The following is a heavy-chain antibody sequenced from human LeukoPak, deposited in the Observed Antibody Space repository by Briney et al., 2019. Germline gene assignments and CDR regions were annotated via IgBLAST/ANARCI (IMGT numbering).Heavy chain of an antibody. J-gene: IGHJ4*02. V-gene: IGHV4-34*01. Sequence: SETLSLTCTVPGGSISSYYWSWIRQPPGKGLEWIGEINHSGSTNYNPSLKSRVTISVDTSKNQFSLKLSSVTAADTAVYYCAIGIAARPPPDYWGQGTLVTVSS. CDR2: INHSGST. CDR1: GGSISSYY. CDR3: AIGIAARPPPDY. D-gene: IGHD6-6*01.